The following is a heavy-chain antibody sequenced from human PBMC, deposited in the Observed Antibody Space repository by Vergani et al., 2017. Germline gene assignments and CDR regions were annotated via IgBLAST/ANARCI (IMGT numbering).Heavy chain of an antibody. J-gene: IGHJ1*01. D-gene: IGHD1-1*01. CDR2: ISYDGRQK. CDR1: GFPSSYYG. Sequence: QVHLVESGGGVVQPGRSVRLSCVVSGFPSSYYGMHWVRQAPGKGREWVAVISYDGRQKYYADSVKGRITISRDNSKSTRYLQMNSLRTEDTAVYYCATKSCGTPGCQIGYFREWGQGTLVTVSS. V-gene: IGHV3-30*03. CDR3: ATKSCGTPGCQIGYFRE.